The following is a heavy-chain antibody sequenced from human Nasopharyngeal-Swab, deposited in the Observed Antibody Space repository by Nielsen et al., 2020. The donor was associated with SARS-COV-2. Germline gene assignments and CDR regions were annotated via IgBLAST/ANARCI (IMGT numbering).Heavy chain of an antibody. Sequence: GGSLRLSCAASGFTFSSYGMHWVRQAPGKGLEWVAVIWYDGSNKYYADSVKGRFTISRDNSKNTLYLQMNSLRAEDTAVYYCARVLLTHYYYYMDVWGKGTTVTVSS. CDR1: GFTFSSYG. CDR2: IWYDGSNK. CDR3: ARVLLTHYYYYMDV. J-gene: IGHJ6*03. D-gene: IGHD2-21*02. V-gene: IGHV3-33*01.